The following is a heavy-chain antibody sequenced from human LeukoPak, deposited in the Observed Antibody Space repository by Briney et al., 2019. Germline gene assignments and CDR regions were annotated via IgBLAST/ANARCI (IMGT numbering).Heavy chain of an antibody. CDR1: GGSLSGYY. CDR3: ARRAGAYSHPYDY. Sequence: SETLSLTCAVSGGSLSGYYWTWIRQPPGKGLEWIGDINHSGSTNYNPSLKGRVTISVDTSKKQFFLKLSSVTAADTAVYYCARRAGAYSHPYDYWGQGTLVTVSS. V-gene: IGHV4-34*01. CDR2: INHSGST. J-gene: IGHJ4*02. D-gene: IGHD4/OR15-4a*01.